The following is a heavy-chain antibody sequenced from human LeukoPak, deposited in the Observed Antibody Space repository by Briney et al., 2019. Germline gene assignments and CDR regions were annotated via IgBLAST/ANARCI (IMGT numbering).Heavy chain of an antibody. CDR1: GFTFSSYA. D-gene: IGHD1-26*01. V-gene: IGHV3-23*01. J-gene: IGHJ6*02. Sequence: GGSLRLSCAASGFTFSSYAMNWVRQAPGKGLEWVSAISGSGGSTYYADSVKGRFTISRDNAKNTLYLQMNSLRAEDTAVYYCARDRAVGSYSVGYYYYGMDVWGQGTTVTVSS. CDR2: ISGSGGST. CDR3: ARDRAVGSYSVGYYYYGMDV.